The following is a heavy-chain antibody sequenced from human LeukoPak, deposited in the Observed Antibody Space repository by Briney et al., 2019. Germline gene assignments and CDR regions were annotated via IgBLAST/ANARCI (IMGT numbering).Heavy chain of an antibody. J-gene: IGHJ5*01. D-gene: IGHD1-14*01. Sequence: PGGSLSLSCAASGFILSTYWKSWVRQAPGKGLEWVANINRDGSGKYYVDSVRGRFTISRDNAKNSLYLQMNRLGAEDTAVYYCPRVHTGTTNWFDSWGQGTLVTVSS. CDR3: PRVHTGTTNWFDS. CDR1: GFILSTYW. CDR2: INRDGSGK. V-gene: IGHV3-7*04.